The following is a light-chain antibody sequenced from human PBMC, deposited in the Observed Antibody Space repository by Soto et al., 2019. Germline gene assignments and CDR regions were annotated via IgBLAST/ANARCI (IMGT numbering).Light chain of an antibody. CDR3: QQRHMWPIT. V-gene: IGKV3-11*01. Sequence: EVVLTQSPVTLSLSPGERSTLSCRASQGFLCLLAWYQQKPGQAPRLLIYDAYNRATGIPPRFSGSGSGTDFTLTISSLEPEDSAVYYCQQRHMWPITFGQGTRREI. J-gene: IGKJ5*01. CDR1: QGFLCL. CDR2: DAY.